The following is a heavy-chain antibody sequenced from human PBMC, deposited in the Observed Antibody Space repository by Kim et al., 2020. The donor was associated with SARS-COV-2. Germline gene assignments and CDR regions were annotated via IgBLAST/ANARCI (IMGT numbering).Heavy chain of an antibody. V-gene: IGHV3-11*04. J-gene: IGHJ5*02. D-gene: IGHD4-17*01. CDR3: ASGRGSMTTVTTRWFDP. Sequence: VTGRFTIPRDHAKNSLYLQMNSLGAEDTAVYYCASGRGSMTTVTTRWFDPWGQGTLVTVSS.